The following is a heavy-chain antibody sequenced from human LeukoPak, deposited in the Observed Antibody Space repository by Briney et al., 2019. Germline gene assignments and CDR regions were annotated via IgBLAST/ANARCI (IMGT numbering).Heavy chain of an antibody. CDR2: IYYSGST. V-gene: IGHV4-30-4*07. CDR3: AREVLGHFDY. CDR1: GGSISSGGYS. Sequence: KASETLSLTCAVSGGSISSGGYSWSWIRQPPGKGLEWIGYIYYSGSTYYNPSLKSRVTISVDTSKNQFSLKLSSVTAADTAVYYCAREVLGHFDYWGQGTLVTVSS. J-gene: IGHJ4*02.